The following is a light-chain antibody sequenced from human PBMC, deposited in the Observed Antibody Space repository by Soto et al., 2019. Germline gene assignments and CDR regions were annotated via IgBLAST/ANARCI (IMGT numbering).Light chain of an antibody. V-gene: IGKV3D-20*02. CDR3: QQRYNWPPIT. J-gene: IGKJ5*01. CDR1: QSVSSSY. Sequence: EIVLTHSPGTLSLSPWEIATLSCRASQSVSSSYLAWYQQKPGQAPRLLIYGASSRATGIPDRFSGSGSGTDFTLTISSLEPEDFAVYYCQQRYNWPPITFGQGTRLEIK. CDR2: GAS.